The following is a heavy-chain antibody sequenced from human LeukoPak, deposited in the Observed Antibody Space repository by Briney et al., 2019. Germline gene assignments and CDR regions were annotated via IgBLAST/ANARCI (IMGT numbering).Heavy chain of an antibody. CDR1: RFSVINAW. Sequence: GGSLRLSCAASRFSVINAWMSWVRQAPGQGLEWVGRIKSRADGGTTGYAAPVEGRFSISRDDSENTLYLQMNSLQIDDTALYYCPIFPGRWGQGTLVTVSS. CDR2: IKSRADGGTT. J-gene: IGHJ4*02. D-gene: IGHD3-3*01. CDR3: PIFPGR. V-gene: IGHV3-15*05.